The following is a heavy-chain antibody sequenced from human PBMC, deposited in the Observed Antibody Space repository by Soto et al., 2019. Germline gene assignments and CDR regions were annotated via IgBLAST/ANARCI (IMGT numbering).Heavy chain of an antibody. J-gene: IGHJ5*02. Sequence: QVHLVQSGVEVKTPGASVKVSCQASGYTFFTYDISWVRQAPGQGLEWMGWISTYRADTKYAQKFQGRVTMTTDTSTTTAYLELRSLRSDDTAVYYCARHHGPTTSENWFDPWGQVTLVTVSS. CDR2: ISTYRADT. CDR1: GYTFFTYD. V-gene: IGHV1-18*01. D-gene: IGHD5-12*01. CDR3: ARHHGPTTSENWFDP.